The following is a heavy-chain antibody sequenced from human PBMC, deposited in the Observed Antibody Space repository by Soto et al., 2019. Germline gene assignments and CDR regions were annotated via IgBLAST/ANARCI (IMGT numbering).Heavy chain of an antibody. Sequence: SETLSLTCTISGDSLSTYYWSWIRQPPGKGLEWIGFIYYSGSNYNPSLKSRVTISVDGSQNQFSLKVNSVTAADTAVYYCARGLWYGDRDYYMDVWGGGTTVTVSS. CDR2: IYYSGS. CDR3: ARGLWYGDRDYYMDV. V-gene: IGHV4-59*01. D-gene: IGHD3-10*01. J-gene: IGHJ6*03. CDR1: GDSLSTYY.